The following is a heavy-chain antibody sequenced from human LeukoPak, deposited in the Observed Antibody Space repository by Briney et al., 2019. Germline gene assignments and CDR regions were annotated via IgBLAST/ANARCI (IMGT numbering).Heavy chain of an antibody. V-gene: IGHV3-21*01. CDR1: GFTFTAYT. CDR2: INGSTTDI. D-gene: IGHD3-10*01. CDR3: AGSFGDVKNF. Sequence: GGSLRLSCAASGFTFTAYTINWVRQAPGKGLEWVSYINGSTTDIYYADSVKGRFTISRDNAKRSVYLQMNSLGAEDTAVYYCAGSFGDVKNFWGQGTLVTVSS. J-gene: IGHJ4*01.